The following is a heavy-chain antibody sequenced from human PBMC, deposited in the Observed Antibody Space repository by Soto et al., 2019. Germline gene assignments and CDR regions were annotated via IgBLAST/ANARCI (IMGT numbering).Heavy chain of an antibody. CDR1: GATFSISV. D-gene: IGHD5-12*01. J-gene: IGHJ4*02. Sequence: QVQMVQSGAELKKPRSSVKVSCRASGATFSISVFNWVRQAPGQGLEWMGGIISMFGTPNYSQKFQGRVTISADESTSTGYMELNNLRSDDTAIYYWARDLGGGYEPGDYWGQGTQVTVSS. CDR3: ARDLGGGYEPGDY. V-gene: IGHV1-69*12. CDR2: IISMFGTP.